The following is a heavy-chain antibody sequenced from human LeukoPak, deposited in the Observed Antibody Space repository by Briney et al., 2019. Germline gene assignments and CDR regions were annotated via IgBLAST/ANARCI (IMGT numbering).Heavy chain of an antibody. Sequence: SETLSLTCTVSGGSISSYCWSWIRQPAGKGLEWIGRIYTSGSTNYNPSLKSRVTMSVDTSKNQFSLKLSSVTAADTAVYYCARDREGMGQLLYYGTYYYYYMDVWGKGTTVTVSS. D-gene: IGHD2-2*02. V-gene: IGHV4-4*07. CDR3: ARDREGMGQLLYYGTYYYYYMDV. CDR2: IYTSGST. CDR1: GGSISSYC. J-gene: IGHJ6*03.